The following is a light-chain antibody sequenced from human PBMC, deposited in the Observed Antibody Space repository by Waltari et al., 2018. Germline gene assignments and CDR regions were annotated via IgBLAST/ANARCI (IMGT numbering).Light chain of an antibody. J-gene: IGKJ1*01. CDR3: QRNDRLPVT. Sequence: DIVLTQSPGTLSLSPGERAPLSCRASQSIGRALIWYQQKPGQAPRLLIYGASTRATGIPDRFSGSGFGTDFSLTISRLEPEDFAVYYCQRNDRLPVTFGQGTKVEIK. CDR1: QSIGRA. V-gene: IGKV3-20*01. CDR2: GAS.